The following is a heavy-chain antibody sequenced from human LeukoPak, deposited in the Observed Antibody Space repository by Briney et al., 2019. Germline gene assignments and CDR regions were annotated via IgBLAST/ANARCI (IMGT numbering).Heavy chain of an antibody. CDR3: ARVVVATHFDY. CDR2: IYYSGST. Sequence: SETLSLTCTVSGGSISSYYWSWIRQPPGKGLEWIGYIYYSGSTNYNPSLKSRVTISVDTSKNQFSLKLRSVTAADTAVYYCARVVVATHFDYWGQGTLVTVSS. D-gene: IGHD2-15*01. CDR1: GGSISSYY. V-gene: IGHV4-59*01. J-gene: IGHJ4*02.